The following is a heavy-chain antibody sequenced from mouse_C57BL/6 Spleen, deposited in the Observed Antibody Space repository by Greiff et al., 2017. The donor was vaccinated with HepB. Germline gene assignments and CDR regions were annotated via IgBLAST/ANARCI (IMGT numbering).Heavy chain of an antibody. CDR1: GYTFTSYW. CDR2: IHPNSGST. J-gene: IGHJ1*03. CDR3: ASGPRVYFDV. Sequence: QVQLQQPGAELVKPGASVKLSCKASGYTFTSYWMHWVKQRPGQGLEWIGMIHPNSGSTNYNEKFKSKATLTVDKSSSTAYMQLSSLTSEDSAVYYCASGPRVYFDVWGTGTTVTVSS. V-gene: IGHV1-64*01. D-gene: IGHD5-1*01.